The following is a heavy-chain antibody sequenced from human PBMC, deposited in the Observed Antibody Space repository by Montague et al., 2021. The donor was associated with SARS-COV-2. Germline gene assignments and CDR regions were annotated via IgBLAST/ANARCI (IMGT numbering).Heavy chain of an antibody. V-gene: IGHV4-4*02. J-gene: IGHJ4*02. D-gene: IGHD3-10*01. Sequence: SETLSLTCAVSDGSISSPNWWNWVRQPPGKGLEWIGEIYYAGNTNYNPSLKSRVTIFIDKSKNHFSLQLSSVTAADTAVYYCARAKRGYYYGLGVSAHFDYWGQGTLVTVSS. CDR1: DGSISSPNW. CDR2: IYYAGNT. CDR3: ARAKRGYYYGLGVSAHFDY.